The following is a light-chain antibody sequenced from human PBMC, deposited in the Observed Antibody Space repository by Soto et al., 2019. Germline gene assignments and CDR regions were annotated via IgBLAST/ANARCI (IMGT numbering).Light chain of an antibody. V-gene: IGKV1-9*01. CDR3: QQVNSYPRT. CDR2: EAS. Sequence: DIQLTQSPSFLSASVGDRVTITCRASQGMNSYLAWYQQKPRTAPELLIYEASTLQSGVPSRFSGSGSGTEFTLTISSLQPEDFATYYCQQVNSYPRTFGQGTKVEIK. J-gene: IGKJ1*01. CDR1: QGMNSY.